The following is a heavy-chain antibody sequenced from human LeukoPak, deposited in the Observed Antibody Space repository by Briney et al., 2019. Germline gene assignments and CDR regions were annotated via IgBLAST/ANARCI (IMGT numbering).Heavy chain of an antibody. J-gene: IGHJ4*02. CDR3: AKNPTEYSRGWYQGY. V-gene: IGHV3-23*01. Sequence: GGSLRLSCAASGFTFSSYAMSWVRQAPGKGLEWVSAISGSGGSTYYADSVKGRSTISRDNSKNTLYLQMNSLRAEDTAVYYCAKNPTEYSRGWYQGYWGQGTLVTVSS. CDR2: ISGSGGST. D-gene: IGHD6-19*01. CDR1: GFTFSSYA.